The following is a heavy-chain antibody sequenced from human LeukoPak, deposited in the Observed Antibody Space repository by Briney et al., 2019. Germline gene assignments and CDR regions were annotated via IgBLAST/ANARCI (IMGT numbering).Heavy chain of an antibody. Sequence: GGSLRLSCAASGFTFSDYYMSWIRQAPGKGLEWVSYISSSGSTIYYADSVKGRFTISRDNAKNSLYLQMNSLRAEDTAVYYCARSSTSGSYLKVYYYYGMDVWGQGTTVTVSS. J-gene: IGHJ6*02. CDR1: GFTFSDYY. CDR3: ARSSTSGSYLKVYYYYGMDV. V-gene: IGHV3-11*01. D-gene: IGHD1-26*01. CDR2: ISSSGSTI.